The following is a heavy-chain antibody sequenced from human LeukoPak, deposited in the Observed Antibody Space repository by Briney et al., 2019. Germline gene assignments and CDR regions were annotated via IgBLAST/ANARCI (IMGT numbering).Heavy chain of an antibody. CDR1: GFTFSSYA. D-gene: IGHD4-17*01. V-gene: IGHV3-23*01. J-gene: IGHJ4*02. CDR3: AKGKEYGDYVFDY. Sequence: GGSLRLSCAASGFTFSSYAMSWVRQAPGKGREWVSAISGSGGSTYYADSVKGRFTISRDNSKNTLYLQMNSLRAEDTAVYYCAKGKEYGDYVFDYWGQGTLVTVSS. CDR2: ISGSGGST.